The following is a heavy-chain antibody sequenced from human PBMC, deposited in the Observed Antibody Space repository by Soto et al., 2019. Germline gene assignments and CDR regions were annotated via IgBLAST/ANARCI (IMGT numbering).Heavy chain of an antibody. CDR2: IIPILGIA. CDR1: GGTFSSYT. J-gene: IGHJ4*02. CDR3: AREPREVDTAIRPN. D-gene: IGHD5-18*01. V-gene: IGHV1-69*08. Sequence: QVQLVQSGAEVKKPGSSVKVSCKASGGTFSSYTISWVRQAPGQGLEWMGRIIPILGIANYAQKFQGRVTITADKSTSTAYMELSSLRSEDTAVYYCAREPREVDTAIRPNWGQGTLVTVSS.